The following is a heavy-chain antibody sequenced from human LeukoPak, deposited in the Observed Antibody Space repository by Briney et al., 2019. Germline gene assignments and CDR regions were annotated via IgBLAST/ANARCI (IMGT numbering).Heavy chain of an antibody. V-gene: IGHV4-39*07. CDR3: ARNFPGVGCSGGSRYDY. CDR2: IYYSGTT. D-gene: IGHD2-15*01. J-gene: IGHJ4*02. CDR1: GGSISSSGYY. Sequence: SETLSLTCTVSGGSISSSGYYWGWIRQPPGKGLEWIGIIYYSGTTYYNPSLKNRVTISIDTSKNQFSLKLTSVTAADTAVYFCARNFPGVGCSGGSRYDYWGQGTLVTVSS.